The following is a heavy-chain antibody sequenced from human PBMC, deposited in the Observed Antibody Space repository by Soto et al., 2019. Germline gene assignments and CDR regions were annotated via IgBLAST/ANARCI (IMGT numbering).Heavy chain of an antibody. J-gene: IGHJ4*02. V-gene: IGHV4-59*01. CDR3: GGGVGGGVPYFDY. CDR1: GGSISSYY. Sequence: QVQLQESGPGLVKPSETLSLTCTVSGGSISSYYWSWIRQPPGKGLEWIGYIYYSGSTNYNPSLKSRDTRSVDTPKHQSSLELSSGTAADTAVYEGGGGVGGGVPYFDYWGQGTLVTVSS. CDR2: IYYSGST. D-gene: IGHD3-16*01.